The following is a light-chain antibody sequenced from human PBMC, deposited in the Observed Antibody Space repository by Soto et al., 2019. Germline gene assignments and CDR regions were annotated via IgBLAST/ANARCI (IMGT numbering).Light chain of an antibody. V-gene: IGKV3-15*01. J-gene: IGKJ5*01. CDR1: QSVSSD. CDR3: QKYNNWPLT. CDR2: GAS. Sequence: EIVLTQSPGTLSLSPGERATLSCRASQSVSSDLAWYQQKPGQAPRLLIYGASTRATGIPARFSGSGSGTEFTLTISSLQSEDFAVYYCQKYNNWPLTFGQGTRLEI.